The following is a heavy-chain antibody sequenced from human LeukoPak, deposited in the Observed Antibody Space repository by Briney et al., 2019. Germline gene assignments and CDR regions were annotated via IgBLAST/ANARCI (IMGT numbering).Heavy chain of an antibody. J-gene: IGHJ6*03. CDR2: IIPIFGTA. Sequence: ASVKVSCKASGGTFSSYAISWVRQAPGQGLEWMGGIIPIFGTANYAQKFQGRVTITADESTSTAYMELSSLRSEDTAVYYCARPLNWNSYYYMDVWGKGTTVTVSS. V-gene: IGHV1-69*01. D-gene: IGHD1-7*01. CDR3: ARPLNWNSYYYMDV. CDR1: GGTFSSYA.